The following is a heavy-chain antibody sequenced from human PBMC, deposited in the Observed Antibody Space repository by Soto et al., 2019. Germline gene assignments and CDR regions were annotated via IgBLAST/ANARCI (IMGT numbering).Heavy chain of an antibody. J-gene: IGHJ4*02. Sequence: SVKVSCKASGFTFTSSAVQWVRQARGQRLEWIGWIVVGSGNTNYAQKFQERVTITRDMSTSTAYMELSSLRSEDTAVYYCAAGFSSYYDFWSGPPPHYWGQGTLVTVSS. CDR1: GFTFTSSA. CDR2: IVVGSGNT. V-gene: IGHV1-58*01. CDR3: AAGFSSYYDFWSGPPPHY. D-gene: IGHD3-3*01.